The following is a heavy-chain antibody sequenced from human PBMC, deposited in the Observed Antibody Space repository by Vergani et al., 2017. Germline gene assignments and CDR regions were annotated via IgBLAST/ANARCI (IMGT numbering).Heavy chain of an antibody. CDR2: INHSGST. CDR3: ARGSSPLLWFGELYAFDI. CDR1: GGSFSGYY. V-gene: IGHV4-34*01. J-gene: IGHJ3*02. Sequence: QVQLQQWGAGLLKPSETLSLTCAVYGGSFSGYYWSWIRQPPGKGLEWIGEINHSGSTNYNPSLKSRVPISVDTSKNQFSLKLSSVTAADTAVYYCARGSSPLLWFGELYAFDIWGQGTMVTVSS. D-gene: IGHD3-10*01.